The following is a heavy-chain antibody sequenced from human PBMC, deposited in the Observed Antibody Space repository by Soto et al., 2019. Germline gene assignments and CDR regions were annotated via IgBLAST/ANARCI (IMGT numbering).Heavy chain of an antibody. Sequence: SVKVSCKASGGTFSSYAISWVRQAPGQGLEWMGGIIPIFGTANYAQKFQGRVTITADESTSTAYMELSSLRSEDTAVYYCARGSSSSLGGYYYGMDVWGQGTTVTVSS. CDR1: GGTFSSYA. V-gene: IGHV1-69*13. J-gene: IGHJ6*02. D-gene: IGHD6-13*01. CDR3: ARGSSSSLGGYYYGMDV. CDR2: IIPIFGTA.